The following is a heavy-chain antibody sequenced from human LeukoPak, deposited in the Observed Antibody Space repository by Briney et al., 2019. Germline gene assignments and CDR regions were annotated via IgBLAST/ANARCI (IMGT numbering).Heavy chain of an antibody. D-gene: IGHD6-13*01. V-gene: IGHV4-59*11. Sequence: SETLSLTCTVSGGSISSHYWSWIRQPPGKGLEWIGYIYYSGSTNYNPSLKSRVTISVDTSKNQSSLRLTSVTAADTAVYYCARIIAVAGTLCFDPWGQGTLVTVSS. CDR1: GGSISSHY. CDR3: ARIIAVAGTLCFDP. CDR2: IYYSGST. J-gene: IGHJ5*02.